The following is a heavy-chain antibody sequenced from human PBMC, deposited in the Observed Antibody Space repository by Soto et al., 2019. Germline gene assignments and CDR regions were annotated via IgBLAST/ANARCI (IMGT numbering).Heavy chain of an antibody. CDR1: GFSFDDYA. Sequence: EVMLVESGGGLVQPGRSLRLSCAASGFSFDDYAMHWVRQAPGKGLEWVSGISYYSGSIGYADSVKGRFTISRANAKKSLYLQMNSLRVEDTALYCCAKSRGGAANGLDVWGQGTTVTVSS. CDR3: AKSRGGAANGLDV. D-gene: IGHD2-15*01. CDR2: ISYYSGSI. J-gene: IGHJ6*02. V-gene: IGHV3-9*01.